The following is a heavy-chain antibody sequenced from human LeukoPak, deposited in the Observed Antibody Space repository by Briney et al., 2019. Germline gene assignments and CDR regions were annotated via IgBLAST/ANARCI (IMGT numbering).Heavy chain of an antibody. J-gene: IGHJ4*02. Sequence: GGSLRLSCAASGFSFSHAWMTWVRQAPGKGLEWVGRIQSETDGGTTDYAAPVKGRFTISRDDSKNMLSLQMNSLKTEDTAVYYCTTSPQWLENWGQGTLVTVSP. CDR2: IQSETDGGTT. D-gene: IGHD6-19*01. V-gene: IGHV3-15*01. CDR1: GFSFSHAW. CDR3: TTSPQWLEN.